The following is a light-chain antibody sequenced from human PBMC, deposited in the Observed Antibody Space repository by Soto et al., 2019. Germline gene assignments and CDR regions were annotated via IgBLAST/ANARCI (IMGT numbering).Light chain of an antibody. CDR2: GAS. CDR1: QTVSSTY. CDR3: LQYGSSPLFT. V-gene: IGKV3-20*01. J-gene: IGKJ3*01. Sequence: EIVLTQSPGTLSLSPGERATLSCRASQTVSSTYLAWYQQKPGQAPRLLIFGASIRATGIPDRFSGSGSGTHFTLTINSLEPEDFAVYYCLQYGSSPLFTFGPGTKVDIK.